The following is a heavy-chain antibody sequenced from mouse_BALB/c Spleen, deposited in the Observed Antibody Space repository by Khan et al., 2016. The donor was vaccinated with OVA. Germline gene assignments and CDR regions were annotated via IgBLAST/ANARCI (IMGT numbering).Heavy chain of an antibody. V-gene: IGHV1-31*01. CDR1: GYSFTSYS. CDR3: TRHGYDDWFTY. Sequence: EVQLQQSGPELMKPGVSVKISCKASGYSFTSYSIHWMIESHGTSLEWIGDIDTFSGATNYNQKFKGKATLTVDKSSNTAYMHLRNLTSEDSAVYYCTRHGYDDWFTYWGQGTLVTVSA. D-gene: IGHD2-2*01. CDR2: IDTFSGAT. J-gene: IGHJ3*01.